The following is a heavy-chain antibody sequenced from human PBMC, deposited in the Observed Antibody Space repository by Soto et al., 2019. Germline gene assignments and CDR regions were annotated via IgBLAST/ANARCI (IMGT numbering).Heavy chain of an antibody. CDR2: INHSGST. Sequence: QVQLQQWGAGLLKPSETLSLTCAVYGGSFSGYYWSWIRQPPGKGLEWIGEINHSGSTNYNPSLKSRVTISVDTAKNQLSLKLSSVTAADTAVYSCASSSWYLYYFDYWGQGTLVTVSS. CDR1: GGSFSGYY. D-gene: IGHD6-13*01. V-gene: IGHV4-34*01. J-gene: IGHJ4*02. CDR3: ASSSWYLYYFDY.